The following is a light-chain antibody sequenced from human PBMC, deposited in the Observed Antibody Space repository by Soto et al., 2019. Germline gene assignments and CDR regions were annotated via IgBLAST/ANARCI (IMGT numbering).Light chain of an antibody. Sequence: QTVVTQPPSVSAAAGQKVTISCSGSSSNVGTKYVSWYQQLPATAPKLLIYDNTERPSGIPDRFSGSKSGTSATLGITGLQTGDEADYFCATWDTSLSAVVFGGGTKLTVL. V-gene: IGLV1-51*01. J-gene: IGLJ2*01. CDR2: DNT. CDR1: SSNVGTKY. CDR3: ATWDTSLSAVV.